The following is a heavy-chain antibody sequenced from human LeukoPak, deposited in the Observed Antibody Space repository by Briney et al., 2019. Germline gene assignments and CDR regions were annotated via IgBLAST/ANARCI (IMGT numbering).Heavy chain of an antibody. J-gene: IGHJ5*02. D-gene: IGHD1-7*01. CDR3: ARNWNYVFDP. V-gene: IGHV3-53*04. Sequence: ETLSLTCSVSGGSINDYYWSWIRQAPGKGLEWVSVIYSGGSTYYADSVKGRFTISRHNSENTLYLQMNSLRAEDTAVYYCARNWNYVFDPWGQGTLVTVSS. CDR1: GGSINDYY. CDR2: IYSGGST.